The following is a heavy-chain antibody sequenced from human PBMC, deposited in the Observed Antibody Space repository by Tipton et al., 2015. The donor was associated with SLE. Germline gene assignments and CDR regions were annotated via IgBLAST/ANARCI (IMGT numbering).Heavy chain of an antibody. CDR3: ARMYGDARTNWFDL. CDR1: GDSVSSNSHY. J-gene: IGHJ5*02. D-gene: IGHD4-17*01. CDR2: VYYRGGT. Sequence: GLVKPSETLSVTCTVSGDSVSSNSHYWGWIRQPPGKGLDWIGHVYYRGGTYYNPSLGSRVTISVDTSKNQFSLKLSSVTAADTAVYYCARMYGDARTNWFDLWGQGTLVTVSS. V-gene: IGHV4-39*07.